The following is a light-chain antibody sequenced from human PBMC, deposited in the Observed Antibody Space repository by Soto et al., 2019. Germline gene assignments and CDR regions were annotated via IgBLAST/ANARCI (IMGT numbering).Light chain of an antibody. CDR2: KAS. CDR3: QQYHIYSGT. Sequence: DIQITQSPSTLSASVGDRVTITCRASQSISSWLAWYQQKPGKAPKLLIYKASSLESGVPSRFSGSGSGTEFTLTINSLQPDDFATYYCQQYHIYSGTFGQGTKWIS. V-gene: IGKV1-5*03. J-gene: IGKJ1*01. CDR1: QSISSW.